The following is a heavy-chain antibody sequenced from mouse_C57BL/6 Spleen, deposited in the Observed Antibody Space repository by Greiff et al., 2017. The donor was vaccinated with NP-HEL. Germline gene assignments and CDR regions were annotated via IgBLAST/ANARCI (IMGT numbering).Heavy chain of an antibody. CDR2: IYPGSGST. D-gene: IGHD1-1*01. CDR3: ARFTTVVAKYFDY. CDR1: GYTFTSYW. V-gene: IGHV1-55*01. Sequence: VQLQQSGAELVKPGASVKMSCKASGYTFTSYWITWVKQRPGQGLEWIGDIYPGSGSTNYNEKFKSTATLTVDTSSSTAYMQLSSLTSEDSAVYYCARFTTVVAKYFDYWGQGTTLTVSS. J-gene: IGHJ2*01.